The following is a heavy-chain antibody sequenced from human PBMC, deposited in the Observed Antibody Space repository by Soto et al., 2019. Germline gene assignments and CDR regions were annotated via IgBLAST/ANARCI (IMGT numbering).Heavy chain of an antibody. J-gene: IGHJ3*02. CDR1: GGSISSGNYY. CDR2: IYYSGTT. V-gene: IGHV4-30-4*01. Sequence: SETLSLTCTVSGGSISSGNYYWSWVRQPPGKGLEWIGYIYYSGTTHYNPSLKSRLIISVDTSKNQFALKLISVTAADTAVYFCARHHSEYYNFWSGVDAFDIWGQGTMVTV. D-gene: IGHD3-3*01. CDR3: ARHHSEYYNFWSGVDAFDI.